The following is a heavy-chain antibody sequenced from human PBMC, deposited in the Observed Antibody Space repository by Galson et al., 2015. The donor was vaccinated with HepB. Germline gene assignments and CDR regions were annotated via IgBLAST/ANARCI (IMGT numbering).Heavy chain of an antibody. V-gene: IGHV3-30*02. CDR3: AKSFSNDYGDYGAGVDAFDI. J-gene: IGHJ3*02. CDR2: IRYDGSNK. D-gene: IGHD4-17*01. Sequence: RLSCAASGFTFSSYGMHWVRQAPGKGLEWVAFIRYDGSNKYYADSVKGRFTISRDNSKNTLYLQMNSLRAEDTAVYYCAKSFSNDYGDYGAGVDAFDIWGQGTMVTVSS. CDR1: GFTFSSYG.